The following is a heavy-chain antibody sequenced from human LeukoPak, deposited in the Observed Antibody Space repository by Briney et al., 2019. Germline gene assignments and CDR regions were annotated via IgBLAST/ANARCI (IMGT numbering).Heavy chain of an antibody. Sequence: ASVKVSCKASGYTFTSYGISWVRQAPGQGLEWMGWISAYNGNTNYAQKLQGRVTMTTDTSTSTAYMELRSLRSDDTAVYYCARDASLPYYDRTGYSHGQSVAYSGQGTLVTVSS. CDR2: ISAYNGNT. J-gene: IGHJ4*02. V-gene: IGHV1-18*01. CDR3: ARDASLPYYDRTGYSHGQSVAY. D-gene: IGHD3-22*01. CDR1: GYTFTSYG.